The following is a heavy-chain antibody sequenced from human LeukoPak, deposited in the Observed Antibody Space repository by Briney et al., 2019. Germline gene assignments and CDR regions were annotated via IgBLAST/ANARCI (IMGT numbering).Heavy chain of an antibody. Sequence: SETLSLTCAVYGGPFSGYYWSWIRQPPGKGLEWIGEINHSGSTNYNPSLKSRVTISVDTSKNQFSLKLSSVTAADTAVYYCARLTYYYDSSGYSLSYYYYYMDVWGKGTTVTISS. V-gene: IGHV4-34*01. CDR2: INHSGST. CDR1: GGPFSGYY. J-gene: IGHJ6*03. D-gene: IGHD3-22*01. CDR3: ARLTYYYDSSGYSLSYYYYYMDV.